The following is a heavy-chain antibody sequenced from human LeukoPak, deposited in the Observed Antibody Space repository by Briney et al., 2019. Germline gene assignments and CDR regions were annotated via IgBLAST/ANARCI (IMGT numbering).Heavy chain of an antibody. J-gene: IGHJ4*02. CDR2: IKQDGSEK. V-gene: IGHV3-7*03. D-gene: IGHD3-10*01. CDR3: AKDGVVRGLGPYYFDS. Sequence: GGSLRLSCAASGFTFSRYWMSWVRQAPGKGLDWVANIKQDGSEKYYVNSVKGRFTISRDISKNTVYLQMNSLKAEDTAVYYCAKDGVVRGLGPYYFDSWGQGSLVTVSS. CDR1: GFTFSRYW.